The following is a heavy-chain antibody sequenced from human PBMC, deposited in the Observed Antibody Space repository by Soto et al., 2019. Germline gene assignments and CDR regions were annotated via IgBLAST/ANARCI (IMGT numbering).Heavy chain of an antibody. D-gene: IGHD2-15*01. CDR3: AHRHDLGGFDI. V-gene: IGHV2-5*01. Sequence: SGPTLVNPTQTLTLTCTFSGFSLNTRAVGVGWIRQPPGKALEWLALINWNDDERYSPSLKDRLTITKDTSRNHVVLTMTNVDPVDTATYYCAHRHDLGGFDIWGQGTTVTVSS. CDR2: INWNDDE. CDR1: GFSLNTRAVG. J-gene: IGHJ3*02.